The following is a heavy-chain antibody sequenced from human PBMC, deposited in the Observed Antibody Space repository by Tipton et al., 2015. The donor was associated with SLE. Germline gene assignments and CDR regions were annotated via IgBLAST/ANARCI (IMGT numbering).Heavy chain of an antibody. J-gene: IGHJ2*01. D-gene: IGHD6-19*01. CDR3: ARSGGGQWLVGDWYFDL. Sequence: TLSLTCTVSGGSISSGGYYWSWIRQHPGKGLEWIGYIYYSGSTYYNLSLKSRVTISVDTSKNQFSLKLSSVTAADTAVYYCARSGGGQWLVGDWYFDLWGQGTLVTVSS. CDR1: GGSISSGGYY. V-gene: IGHV4-31*03. CDR2: IYYSGST.